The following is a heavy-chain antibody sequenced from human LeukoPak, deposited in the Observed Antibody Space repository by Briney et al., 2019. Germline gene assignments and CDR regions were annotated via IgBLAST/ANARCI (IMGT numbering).Heavy chain of an antibody. CDR3: TRGPSYHSKWVGGMWFDP. Sequence: EASVKVSCKASGYTFTSYDIHWVRQASGHGLEWMGRMNPKSAHTGHAQRFQGRVTMTMNTSISTAYMELSSLTSEDTAMYYCTRGPSYHSKWVGGMWFDPWGQGTLVSVSS. J-gene: IGHJ5*02. V-gene: IGHV1-8*01. CDR2: MNPKSAHT. D-gene: IGHD6-19*01. CDR1: GYTFTSYD.